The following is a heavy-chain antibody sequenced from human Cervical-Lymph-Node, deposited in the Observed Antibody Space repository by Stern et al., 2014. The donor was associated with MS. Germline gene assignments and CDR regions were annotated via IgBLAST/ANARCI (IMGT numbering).Heavy chain of an antibody. D-gene: IGHD2-2*01. CDR3: ARTLSYHLDV. Sequence: EVQLVQSGAEVKKPGESLKISCKGSGYNFASYWIAWVRQMPGKGLEWMGIIYPGDSDTRYSPSFQGQVTISADKSLNPAYLQWSSLRAADTAIYYCARTLSYHLDVWGQGTTVTVSS. J-gene: IGHJ6*02. CDR1: GYNFASYW. CDR2: IYPGDSDT. V-gene: IGHV5-51*01.